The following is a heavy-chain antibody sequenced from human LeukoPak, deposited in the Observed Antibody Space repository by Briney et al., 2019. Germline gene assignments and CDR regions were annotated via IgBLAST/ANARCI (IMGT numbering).Heavy chain of an antibody. Sequence: AGGSLRLSCAASGFTFSSYAMSWVRQAPGKGLEWVSAISGSGGSTYYADSVRGRFTISRDNSKNTLYLQMLSLRAEDTAVYYCAKQSNMASSWGFDPWGQGTLVTVSS. CDR2: ISGSGGST. V-gene: IGHV3-23*01. CDR1: GFTFSSYA. D-gene: IGHD6-13*01. CDR3: AKQSNMASSWGFDP. J-gene: IGHJ5*02.